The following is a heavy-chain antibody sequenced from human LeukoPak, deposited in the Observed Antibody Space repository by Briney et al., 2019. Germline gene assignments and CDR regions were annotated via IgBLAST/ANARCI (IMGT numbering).Heavy chain of an antibody. V-gene: IGHV3-48*03. CDR2: IGSSGATI. CDR3: ARLTAAGMDYYMDV. Sequence: GGSLRLSCAASGFTFSSYEMNWVRQAPGKGLEWVSYIGSSGATIYYARSVKGRFTVSRDNAKNSLHLQMNSLRAEDTATYYCARLTAAGMDYYMDVWGKGTTVTVSS. CDR1: GFTFSSYE. D-gene: IGHD6-13*01. J-gene: IGHJ6*03.